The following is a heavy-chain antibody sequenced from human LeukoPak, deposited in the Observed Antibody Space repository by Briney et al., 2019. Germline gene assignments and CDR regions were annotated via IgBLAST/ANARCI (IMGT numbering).Heavy chain of an antibody. CDR1: GGSISSYY. CDR3: AASRAWFGELLGYFDY. CDR2: IYYSGSN. Sequence: SETLSLTCTVSGGSISSYYWSWIRQPPGKGLEWIGYIYYSGSNNYNPSLKSRVTISVDTSKNQFSLKLSSVTAADTAVYYCAASRAWFGELLGYFDYWGQGTLVTVSS. V-gene: IGHV4-59*08. J-gene: IGHJ4*02. D-gene: IGHD3-10*01.